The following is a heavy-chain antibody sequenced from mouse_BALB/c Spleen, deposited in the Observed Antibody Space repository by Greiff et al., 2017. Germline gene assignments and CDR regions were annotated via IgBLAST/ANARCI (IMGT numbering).Heavy chain of an antibody. V-gene: IGHV1-54*01. CDR2: INPGSGGT. CDR1: GYAFTNYL. Sequence: VQVVESGAELVRPGTSVKVSCKASGYAFTNYLIEWVKQRPGQGLEWIGVINPGSGGTNYNEKFKGKATLTADKSSSTAYMQLSSLTSDDSAVYFCARDGNYPFDYWGQGTTLTVSS. CDR3: ARDGNYPFDY. J-gene: IGHJ2*01. D-gene: IGHD2-1*01.